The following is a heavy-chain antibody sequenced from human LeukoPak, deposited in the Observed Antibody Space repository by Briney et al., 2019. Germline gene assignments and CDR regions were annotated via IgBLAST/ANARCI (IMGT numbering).Heavy chain of an antibody. V-gene: IGHV3-64*01. CDR1: GFTFSDYA. J-gene: IGHJ6*03. CDR2: MSNNGGST. Sequence: GGSLRLSCAASGFTFSDYAMHWVRQAPGKGLECVSSMSNNGGSTYYANSVKGRFTISRDNSKNTVYLQMGSLRPEDMAVYYCARSLQYYYYYMDLWGKGTTVTVSS. CDR3: ARSLQYYYYYMDL.